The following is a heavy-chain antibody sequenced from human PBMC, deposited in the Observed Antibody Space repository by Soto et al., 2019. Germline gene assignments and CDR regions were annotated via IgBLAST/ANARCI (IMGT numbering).Heavy chain of an antibody. CDR2: IIPLGGKP. CDR3: ASRPSDSLHQLDS. J-gene: IGHJ5*01. V-gene: IGHV1-69*10. CDR1: GATFSSFT. Sequence: AASVKVSCNASGATFSSFTINWVRQAPGQGLEWMGGIIPLGGKPTYAQKFQGRVDFIADKSTTTVYMELSSLTSDDTAVYYCASRPSDSLHQLDSWGQGTLVTVSS. D-gene: IGHD2-21*01.